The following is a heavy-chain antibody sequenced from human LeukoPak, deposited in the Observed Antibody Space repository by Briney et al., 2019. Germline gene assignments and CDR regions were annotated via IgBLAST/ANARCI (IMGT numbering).Heavy chain of an antibody. CDR1: GYSISSNYY. V-gene: IGHV4-61*02. Sequence: SETLSLTCIVSGYSISSNYYWGWIRQPAGKGLEWIGRIYTSGSTNYNPSLKSRVTISVDTSKNQFSLKLNSVTAADTAVYYCACLTTADAFDIWGQGTMVTVSS. D-gene: IGHD3-22*01. CDR3: ACLTTADAFDI. CDR2: IYTSGST. J-gene: IGHJ3*02.